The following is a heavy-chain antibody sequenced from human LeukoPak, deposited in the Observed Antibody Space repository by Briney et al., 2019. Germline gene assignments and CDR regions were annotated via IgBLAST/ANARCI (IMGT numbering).Heavy chain of an antibody. CDR2: ISGSGSYI. Sequence: GGSLRLSCAASGFTFSGYTMNWVRQAPGKGLEWVSSISGSGSYIYYADSVKGRFTISRDNAENSLYLQMNSLRAEDTAVYYCAGEATFVDYWGQGTLVTVSS. CDR3: AGEATFVDY. J-gene: IGHJ4*02. CDR1: GFTFSGYT. V-gene: IGHV3-21*01. D-gene: IGHD2/OR15-2a*01.